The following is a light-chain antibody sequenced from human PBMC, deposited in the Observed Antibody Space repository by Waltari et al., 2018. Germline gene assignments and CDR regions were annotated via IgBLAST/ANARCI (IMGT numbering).Light chain of an antibody. Sequence: DIVMTQSPDSLAVSLGERAPINCKSSQTVLSSSNNKNYLTWYQQKPGQPPKLLVYWASTRESRVPDRFSGSGSGTDFTLTISSLQAEDVAVYFCQQYYSLPLTFGGGTKVEIK. CDR2: WAS. V-gene: IGKV4-1*01. J-gene: IGKJ4*01. CDR1: QTVLSSSNNKNY. CDR3: QQYYSLPLT.